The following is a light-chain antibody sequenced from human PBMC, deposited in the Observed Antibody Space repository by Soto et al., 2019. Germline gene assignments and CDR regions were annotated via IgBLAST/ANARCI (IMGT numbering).Light chain of an antibody. J-gene: IGKJ5*01. CDR1: QSVNSY. Sequence: EIVLTQSPATLSLSPGERATLSCRASQSVNSYLAWYQQRPGQAPRLLIYDASNRATGVPARFGGSGSGTDFTLTISGLEPEGFAIYYCQQRANWPPITFGQGTRLEIK. V-gene: IGKV3-11*01. CDR2: DAS. CDR3: QQRANWPPIT.